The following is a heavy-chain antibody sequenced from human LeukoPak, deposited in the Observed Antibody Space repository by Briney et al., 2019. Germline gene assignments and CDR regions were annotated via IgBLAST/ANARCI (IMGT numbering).Heavy chain of an antibody. D-gene: IGHD6-19*01. J-gene: IGHJ5*02. CDR3: AKVGVAGGYYWFDP. CDR1: GFTFSSYA. CDR2: ITGSGGYT. V-gene: IGHV3-23*01. Sequence: GGSLRLSCAPSGFTFSSYAMSWVRQAPGKGLGWVSAITGSGGYTYNADSVKGRFTISRDNSKNTLYLQMNSLRAEDTAVYYCAKVGVAGGYYWFDPWGQGTLVTVSS.